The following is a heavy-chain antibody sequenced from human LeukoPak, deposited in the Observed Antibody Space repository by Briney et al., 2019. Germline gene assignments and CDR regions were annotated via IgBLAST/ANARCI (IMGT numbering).Heavy chain of an antibody. D-gene: IGHD4-11*01. CDR3: ARGVGTTVDY. Sequence: SETLSLTCTVSGGSISSYYWSWIRQPPGKGLEWIGYIYYSGSTNYNPSLKSRVTISVDTSKNQFSLKLSSVTAADTAVYYCARGVGTTVDYWGQGTLVTVSS. J-gene: IGHJ4*02. CDR1: GGSISSYY. V-gene: IGHV4-59*01. CDR2: IYYSGST.